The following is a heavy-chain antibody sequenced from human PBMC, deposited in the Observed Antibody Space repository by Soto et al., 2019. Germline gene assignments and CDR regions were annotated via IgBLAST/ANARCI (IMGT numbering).Heavy chain of an antibody. CDR3: AKARQAQSHYYYGMDV. D-gene: IGHD6-19*01. CDR1: GFTFDEYA. CDR2: ISGTGYGT. Sequence: EVQLVESGGGLLQPGRSLRLSCAASGFTFDEYAMHWVRQAPGKGLEWVSGISGTGYGTYYADSVKGRFTISRDTSNNTLYLQMNSLRGEDTAIYYCAKARQAQSHYYYGMDVWGQGTPVTVSS. V-gene: IGHV3-23*04. J-gene: IGHJ6*02.